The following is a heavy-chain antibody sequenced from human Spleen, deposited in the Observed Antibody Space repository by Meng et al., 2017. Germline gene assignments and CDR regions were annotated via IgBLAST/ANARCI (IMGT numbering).Heavy chain of an antibody. CDR2: ISGYNGDT. J-gene: IGHJ4*02. Sequence: QVQLVQSGVEVKKPGASVKVSCKASGYSFTHHGITWVRQAPGQGLEWLGWISGYNGDTHYAQKLQGRVTMTTDTSTSTAYMELGSLRSDDTAVFYCVRKGYVIDYWGQGTLVTVSS. V-gene: IGHV1-18*01. D-gene: IGHD3-16*01. CDR3: VRKGYVIDY. CDR1: GYSFTHHG.